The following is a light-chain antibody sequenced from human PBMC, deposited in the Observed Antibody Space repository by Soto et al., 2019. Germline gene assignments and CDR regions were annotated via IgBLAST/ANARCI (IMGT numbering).Light chain of an antibody. CDR2: HAS. CDR1: QGISNY. CDR3: QQFKDYVWT. J-gene: IGKJ1*01. Sequence: AIQLTQSLCSLSASVGDRVTITCRASQGISNYLGWYQQKPGKAPKVLIYHASNLQSGVPSRFSGSGSGTEFTLIISNLQPDDFATYYCQQFKDYVWTFGQGTKVDIK. V-gene: IGKV1D-13*01.